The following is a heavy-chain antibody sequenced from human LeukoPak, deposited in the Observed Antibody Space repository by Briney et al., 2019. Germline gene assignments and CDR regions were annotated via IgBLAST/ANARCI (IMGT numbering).Heavy chain of an antibody. CDR1: GGSISSSSYY. CDR3: ARQSAGDFDY. V-gene: IGHV4-39*01. J-gene: IGHJ4*02. D-gene: IGHD6-13*01. CDR2: IYYSGST. Sequence: SETLSLTCTVSGGSISSSSYYWGWIRQPPGKGLEWIGSIYYSGSTYYNPSLKSRVTISVDTSKNQFSLKLSSVTAADTAVYYRARQSAGDFDYWGQGTLVTVSS.